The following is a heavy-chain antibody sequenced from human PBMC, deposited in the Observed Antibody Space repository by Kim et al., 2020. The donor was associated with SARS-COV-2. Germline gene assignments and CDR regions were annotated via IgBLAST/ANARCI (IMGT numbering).Heavy chain of an antibody. CDR2: MNPNSGNT. CDR1: GYTFTSYD. CDR3: ARGGSGSFHYYYYYYYMDV. Sequence: ASVKVSCKASGYTFTSYDINWVRQATGQGLEWMGWMNPNSGNTGYAQKFQGRVTMTRNTPISTAYMELSSLRSEDTAVYYCARGGSGSFHYYYYYYYMDVWGKGTTVTVSS. V-gene: IGHV1-8*01. J-gene: IGHJ6*03. D-gene: IGHD1-26*01.